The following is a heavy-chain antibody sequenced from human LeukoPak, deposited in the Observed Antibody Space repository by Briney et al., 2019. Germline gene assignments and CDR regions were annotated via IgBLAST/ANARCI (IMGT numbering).Heavy chain of an antibody. Sequence: SETLSLTCTVSGGPIDSFYWSWIRQPPGKGLEWIGYIYHSGSTSYNPSLKSRVTISVDTSKKQFSLQLSSVTAADTAVYYCATFVGEADHWGQGTLVTVSS. V-gene: IGHV4-59*01. D-gene: IGHD3-16*01. CDR3: ATFVGEADH. CDR1: GGPIDSFY. J-gene: IGHJ4*02. CDR2: IYHSGST.